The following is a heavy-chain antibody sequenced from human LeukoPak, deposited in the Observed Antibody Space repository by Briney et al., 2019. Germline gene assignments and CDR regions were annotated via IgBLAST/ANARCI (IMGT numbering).Heavy chain of an antibody. CDR2: ISSTGSII. CDR1: GFTFSSYE. J-gene: IGHJ6*04. CDR3: ARDSGVPAAMRYYYGMDV. V-gene: IGHV3-48*03. D-gene: IGHD2-2*01. Sequence: GGSLRLSCAASGFTFSSYEMHWVRQAAGKGLEWISYISSTGSIIYYADSVKGRFTISRDNAKNSLYLQMNSLRAEDTAVYYCARDSGVPAAMRYYYGMDVWGKGTTVTVSS.